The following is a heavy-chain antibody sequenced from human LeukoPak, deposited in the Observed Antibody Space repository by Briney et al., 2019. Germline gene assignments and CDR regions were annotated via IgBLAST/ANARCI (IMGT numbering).Heavy chain of an antibody. J-gene: IGHJ4*02. D-gene: IGHD1-26*01. Sequence: GGSLRLSCAASGFTFSSYSMNWVRQAPGKGLEWVSSISSSSSYIYYADSVKGRFTISRDNAKNSLYLQMNSLRAEDTAVYYCARELVVGATHRPLYFDYWGQGTLVTVSS. V-gene: IGHV3-21*01. CDR2: ISSSSSYI. CDR3: ARELVVGATHRPLYFDY. CDR1: GFTFSSYS.